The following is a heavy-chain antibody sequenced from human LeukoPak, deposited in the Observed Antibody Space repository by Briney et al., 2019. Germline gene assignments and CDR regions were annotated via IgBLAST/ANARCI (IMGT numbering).Heavy chain of an antibody. CDR1: GFTFSSYW. Sequence: GGSLRLSCAASGFTFSSYWMSWVRQAPGEGREWVANIKQDGSEKYYVDSVKGRFTISRDNAKNSLYLQMNSLRAEDTAVYYCAREGAYDFWSGYYYYYYMDVWGKGTTVTVSS. V-gene: IGHV3-7*01. D-gene: IGHD3-3*01. CDR3: AREGAYDFWSGYYYYYYMDV. CDR2: IKQDGSEK. J-gene: IGHJ6*03.